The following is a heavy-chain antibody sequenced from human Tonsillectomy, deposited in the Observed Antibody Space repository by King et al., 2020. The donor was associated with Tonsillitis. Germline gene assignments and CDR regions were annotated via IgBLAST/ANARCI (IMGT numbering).Heavy chain of an antibody. CDR2: IKSKSDGGTA. Sequence: VQLVESGGGLVKPGGSLRLSCAVSGFTFSNAWMSWVRQAPGKGLEWVGRIKSKSDGGTADYAAPVKGRCTISRDDSKNTLYLQMNSLKTEDTAVYYCTTSGCYPPPRDYWRPGTLVTVSS. D-gene: IGHD1-26*01. CDR3: TTSGCYPPPRDY. V-gene: IGHV3-15*01. CDR1: GFTFSNAW. J-gene: IGHJ4*02.